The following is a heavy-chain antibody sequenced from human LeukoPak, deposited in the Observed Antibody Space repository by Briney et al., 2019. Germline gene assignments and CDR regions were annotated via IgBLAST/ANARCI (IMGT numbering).Heavy chain of an antibody. CDR3: ARIGGLLAAAGTGEDY. CDR1: GFTFSSYS. V-gene: IGHV3-48*01. CDR2: ISSSSSTI. J-gene: IGHJ4*02. D-gene: IGHD6-13*01. Sequence: GGSLRLSCAASGFTFSSYSMNWVRQAPGKGLEWVSYISSSSSTIYYADSVKGRFTISRDNAKNSLYLQMNSLRAEDTAVYYCARIGGLLAAAGTGEDYWGQGTLVTVSS.